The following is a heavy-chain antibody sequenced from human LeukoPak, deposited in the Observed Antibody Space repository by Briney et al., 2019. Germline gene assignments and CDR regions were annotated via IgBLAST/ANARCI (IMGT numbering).Heavy chain of an antibody. V-gene: IGHV4-4*07. D-gene: IGHD3-10*01. CDR1: GGSISSYY. Sequence: SETLSLTCTVSGGSISSYYWSWIRQPAGKGLEWIGRIYTSGSTNYNPSLKSRVTISVDMSKNQFSLRLTSVSAADTAVYYCARHVLEGGLGESLSYSSYFYMDVWGKGTMVTISS. J-gene: IGHJ6*03. CDR3: ARHVLEGGLGESLSYSSYFYMDV. CDR2: IYTSGST.